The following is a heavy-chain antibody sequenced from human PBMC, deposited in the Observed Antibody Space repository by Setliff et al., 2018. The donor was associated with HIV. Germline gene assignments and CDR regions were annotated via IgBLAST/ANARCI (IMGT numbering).Heavy chain of an antibody. CDR2: IYYSGST. CDR3: ARDNYDSRGYFFGY. CDR1: GGSISTSGSY. Sequence: SETLSLTCTVSGGSISTSGSYWGWIRQSPGRGLEWIGSIYYSGSTYYNPSLKSRVTISVDTSKNQFSLQLSSVTAADTAVYYCARDNYDSRGYFFGYWGQGTLVTVSS. D-gene: IGHD3-22*01. J-gene: IGHJ4*02. V-gene: IGHV4-39*07.